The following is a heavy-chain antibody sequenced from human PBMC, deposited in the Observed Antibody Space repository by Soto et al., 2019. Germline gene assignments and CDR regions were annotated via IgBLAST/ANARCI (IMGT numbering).Heavy chain of an antibody. D-gene: IGHD3-3*01. V-gene: IGHV4-59*08. Sequence: PSETLSLTCTVSVGSISSYYWSWIRQPPGKGLEWIGYIYYSGSTNYDPSLKSRVTISVDTSKNQFSLKLSSVTAADTAVYYCARSPRGFGVVIINWFDPWGQGTLVTVSS. CDR1: VGSISSYY. CDR2: IYYSGST. CDR3: ARSPRGFGVVIINWFDP. J-gene: IGHJ5*02.